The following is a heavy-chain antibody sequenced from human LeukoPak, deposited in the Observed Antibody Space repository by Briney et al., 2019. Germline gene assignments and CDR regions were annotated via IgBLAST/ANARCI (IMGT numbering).Heavy chain of an antibody. CDR3: AKAFSGRFPNWFDP. D-gene: IGHD3-3*01. CDR2: ISGSGGST. J-gene: IGHJ5*02. Sequence: PGGTLRLSCAASGVTFSSYAMSWVRQAPGKGLEWVSAISGSGGSTYYADSVKGRFTISRDNSKNTLYLQMNSLRAEDTAVYYCAKAFSGRFPNWFDPWGQGTLVTVSS. V-gene: IGHV3-23*01. CDR1: GVTFSSYA.